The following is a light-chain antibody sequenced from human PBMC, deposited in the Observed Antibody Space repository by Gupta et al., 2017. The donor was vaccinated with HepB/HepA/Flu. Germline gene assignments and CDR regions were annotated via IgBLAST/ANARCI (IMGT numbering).Light chain of an antibody. J-gene: IGKJ3*01. V-gene: IGKV1-39*01. CDR1: QSISSY. CDR3: QQSYSTPGT. Sequence: IKMTQSPSSLSASVGDRVTITCRASQSISSYLNWYQQKPGKAPKLLIYAASSLQSGVPSRFSGSGSGTDFTLTISSLQPEDFATYYCQQSYSTPGTFGPGTKVDIK. CDR2: AAS.